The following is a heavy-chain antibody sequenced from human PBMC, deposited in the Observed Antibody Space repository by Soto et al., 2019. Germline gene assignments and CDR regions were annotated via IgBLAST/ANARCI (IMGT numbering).Heavy chain of an antibody. CDR3: ATPPGRQQLLLRALSFDY. V-gene: IGHV1-24*01. CDR1: GYTLTKLS. Sequence: ASVKVSCKASGYTLTKLSMHWVRQAPGKGLEWMGGFDPEAGETIYAQKFQGRVAVTEDTSTDTVYMELNSLISEDTTVYYCATPPGRQQLLLRALSFDYWGQGTLVTVSS. D-gene: IGHD1-26*01. J-gene: IGHJ4*02. CDR2: FDPEAGET.